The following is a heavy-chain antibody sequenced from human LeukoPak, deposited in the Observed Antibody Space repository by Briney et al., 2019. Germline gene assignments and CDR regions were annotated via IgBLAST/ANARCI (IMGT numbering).Heavy chain of an antibody. D-gene: IGHD1-14*01. Sequence: ASVKVSCKASGYTFTGYYMHWVRQAPGQGLQWMGWINPNSGATNYAQKFQGRVTMTRDTSISTAYMELRGLGSDDTAVYYCARKHETELAEFDYWGQGSLVTVSS. CDR3: ARKHETELAEFDY. CDR2: INPNSGAT. J-gene: IGHJ4*02. CDR1: GYTFTGYY. V-gene: IGHV1-2*02.